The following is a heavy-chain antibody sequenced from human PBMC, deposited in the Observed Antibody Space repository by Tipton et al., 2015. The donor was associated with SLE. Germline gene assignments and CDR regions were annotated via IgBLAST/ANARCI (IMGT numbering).Heavy chain of an antibody. CDR2: ISSDGNNK. D-gene: IGHD4-17*01. Sequence: SLRLSCVGSGFTFSSHVIYWVRQAPVKGLEWVALISSDGNNKYYADSVKGRFTISRDNSKNTVFLEVNSLRGEDTAVYYCAKAAYATAHGGAYFDYWGQGTLVTVSS. CDR1: GFTFSSHV. V-gene: IGHV3-30*18. J-gene: IGHJ4*02. CDR3: AKAAYATAHGGAYFDY.